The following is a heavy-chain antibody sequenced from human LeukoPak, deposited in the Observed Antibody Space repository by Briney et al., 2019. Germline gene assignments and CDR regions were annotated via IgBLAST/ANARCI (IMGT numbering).Heavy chain of an antibody. V-gene: IGHV3-74*01. CDR3: ARDRGKYISSGSDY. CDR1: GFTFSSYS. Sequence: GGSLRLSCAASGFTFSSYSMYWVRQAPGKGLVWLSRTNSDGSSITYADSVKGRFTISRDNAKNTLYLQMNSLRAEDTAVYYCARDRGKYISSGSDYWGQGTLVTVSS. D-gene: IGHD6-6*01. CDR2: TNSDGSSI. J-gene: IGHJ4*02.